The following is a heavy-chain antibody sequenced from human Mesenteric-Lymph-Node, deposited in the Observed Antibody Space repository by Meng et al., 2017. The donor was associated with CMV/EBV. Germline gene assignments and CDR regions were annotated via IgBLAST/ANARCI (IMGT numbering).Heavy chain of an antibody. J-gene: IGHJ4*02. CDR1: GGSISSSSYY. Sequence: SETLSLTCTVSGGSISSSSYYWGWIRQPPGKGLEWIGSIYYSGSTYYNPSLKSRVTISVDTSKNQFSLKLSSVTAADTAVYYCARAAYYDSSGYYHRSSHYFDYWGQGTLVTVSS. CDR3: ARAAYYDSSGYYHRSSHYFDY. V-gene: IGHV4-39*07. D-gene: IGHD3-22*01. CDR2: IYYSGST.